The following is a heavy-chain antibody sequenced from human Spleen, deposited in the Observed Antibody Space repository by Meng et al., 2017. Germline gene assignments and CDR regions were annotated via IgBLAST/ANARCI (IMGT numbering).Heavy chain of an antibody. J-gene: IGHJ4*02. Sequence: QVQLVQSGSELKKPGASVKVSCKASGYTFIGYYIHWVRQAPGQGLEWMGRINPNSGGTEYAQKFQGRVTMTRDTSISTAYMELSRLRSDDTAVYYCASSYGYSSSWYFDYWGQGTLVTVSS. CDR2: INPNSGGT. CDR3: ASSYGYSSSWYFDY. V-gene: IGHV1-2*06. CDR1: GYTFIGYY. D-gene: IGHD6-13*01.